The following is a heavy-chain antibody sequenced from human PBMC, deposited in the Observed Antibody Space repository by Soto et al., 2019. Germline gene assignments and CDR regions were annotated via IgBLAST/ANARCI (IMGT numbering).Heavy chain of an antibody. CDR3: ARGPDSSGYSFDY. D-gene: IGHD3-22*01. J-gene: IGHJ4*02. CDR2: IYYSGST. Sequence: PSETLPLTCTVSGGSISSGDYYWSWIRQPPGKGLEWIGYIYYSGSTYYNPSLKSRVTISVDTSKNQFSLKLSSVTAADTAVYYCARGPDSSGYSFDYWGQGTLVTVSS. V-gene: IGHV4-30-4*01. CDR1: GGSISSGDYY.